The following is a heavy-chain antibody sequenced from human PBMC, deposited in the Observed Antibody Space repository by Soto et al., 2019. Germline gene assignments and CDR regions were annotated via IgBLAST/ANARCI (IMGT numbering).Heavy chain of an antibody. CDR2: ISGSGGST. Sequence: EVQLLESGGGLVQPGGSLRLSCAASGFTFSSYAMSWVRQAPGKGLEWVSAISGSGGSTYYADSVKGRFTISRDNSKNTLYLQMNSLRAEDTAVYYCAKDPPGYSSSFGWGSPPDRNWFDPWGQGTLVTVSS. CDR3: AKDPPGYSSSFGWGSPPDRNWFDP. V-gene: IGHV3-23*01. J-gene: IGHJ5*02. D-gene: IGHD6-13*01. CDR1: GFTFSSYA.